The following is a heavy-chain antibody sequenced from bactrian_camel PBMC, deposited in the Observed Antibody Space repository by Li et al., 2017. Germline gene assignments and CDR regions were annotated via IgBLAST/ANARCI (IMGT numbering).Heavy chain of an antibody. D-gene: IGHD3*01. Sequence: HVQLVESGGGLVQTGGSLRLSCTASGLPLGDYEMGWFRQAPGKEREGVSCITWNARSTYYADSVKGQFTISRDNAKNTVYLQMDSLKPEDTAVYYCATALQSGGYGQYEYHVWGQGTQVTVS. CDR2: ITWNARST. V-gene: IGHV3S60*01. CDR3: ATALQSGGYGQYEYHV. CDR1: GLPLGDYE. J-gene: IGHJ4*01.